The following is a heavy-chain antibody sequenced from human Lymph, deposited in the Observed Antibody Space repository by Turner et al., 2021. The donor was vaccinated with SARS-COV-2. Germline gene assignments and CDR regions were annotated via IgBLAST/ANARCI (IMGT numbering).Heavy chain of an antibody. J-gene: IGHJ6*02. D-gene: IGHD5-18*01. CDR3: ARDLDTAGGMDV. CDR2: IYSGSSS. V-gene: IGHV3-53*04. CDR1: GITVSRNY. Sequence: EVQLVESGGGLVQPGGSRRLSCAASGITVSRNYMSWVRQAPGKGLEWVSVIYSGSSSYSADPVKGRFTISRHNSKNTLYLQMNSLRAEDTDVYYCARDLDTAGGMDVWGQGTTVTVSS.